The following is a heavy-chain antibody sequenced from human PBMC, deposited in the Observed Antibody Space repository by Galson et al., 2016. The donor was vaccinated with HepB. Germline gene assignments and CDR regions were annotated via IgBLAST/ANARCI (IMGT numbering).Heavy chain of an antibody. D-gene: IGHD6-19*01. CDR3: ARALTTASRGATY. Sequence: SLRLSCAPSGFIFHNYWMTWVRQAPGKGLEWVANIKQDGTEIYYLDSVKGRFTISRGNAKDSLYLQMDGLRVEDTAVYYCARALTTASRGATYWGQGTLVTVSS. V-gene: IGHV3-7*01. CDR2: IKQDGTEI. CDR1: GFIFHNYW. J-gene: IGHJ4*02.